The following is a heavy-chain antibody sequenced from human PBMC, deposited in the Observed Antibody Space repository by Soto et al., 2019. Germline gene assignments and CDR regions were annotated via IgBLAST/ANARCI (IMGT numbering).Heavy chain of an antibody. CDR1: GGSISSSSYY. J-gene: IGHJ4*02. D-gene: IGHD4-17*01. V-gene: IGHV4-39*01. Sequence: PSETLSLTCTVSGGSISSSSYYWGWIRQPPGKGLEWIGSIYYSGSTYYNPSLKSRVTISVDTSKNQFSLKLSSVTAADTAVYYCARRTGSDYGDFPSFDYWGQGTLVTVSS. CDR3: ARRTGSDYGDFPSFDY. CDR2: IYYSGST.